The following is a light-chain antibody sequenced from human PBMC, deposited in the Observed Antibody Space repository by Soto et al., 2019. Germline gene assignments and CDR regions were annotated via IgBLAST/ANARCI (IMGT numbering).Light chain of an antibody. J-gene: IGKJ1*01. Sequence: LTHYPATLSFSSVDSATLSCRASQSFLTYLAWYHQRPGHAPRLLIYAASYMPTGIPSRFSGSGSGTDFTLTISSLEPEDFAVYYCQQRFNWPWTFGQGTKVDIK. CDR1: QSFLTY. CDR3: QQRFNWPWT. V-gene: IGKV3-11*01. CDR2: AAS.